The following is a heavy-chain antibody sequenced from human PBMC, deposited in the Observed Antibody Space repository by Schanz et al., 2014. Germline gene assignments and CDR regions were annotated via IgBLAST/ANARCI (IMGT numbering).Heavy chain of an antibody. J-gene: IGHJ5*02. CDR3: ARGRVLES. CDR1: GFTFSTFA. Sequence: EVQLVESGGDLVQPGGSLRLSCSASGFTFSTFAMHWVRQAPGRGLEWVSYIGNGGVTIYYADSVKGRFTISRDNSKNTLYLQMNSLRPEDTAVYYCARGRVLESWGQGTLVTVSS. CDR2: IGNGGVTI. V-gene: IGHV3-48*01. D-gene: IGHD1-1*01.